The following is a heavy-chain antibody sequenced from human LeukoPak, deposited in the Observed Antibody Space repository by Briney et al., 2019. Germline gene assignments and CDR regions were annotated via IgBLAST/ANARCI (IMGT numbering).Heavy chain of an antibody. CDR2: IYHSGST. J-gene: IGHJ5*02. CDR1: GYSISSGYY. V-gene: IGHV4-38-2*02. CDR3: ARSLSSSWYLIWFDP. D-gene: IGHD6-13*01. Sequence: PSETLSLTCTVSGYSISSGYYWGWIRQPPGKGLECIGSIYHSGSTYYNPSLKSRVTISVDTSKNQFSLKLSSVTAADTAVYYCARSLSSSWYLIWFDPWGQGTLVTVSS.